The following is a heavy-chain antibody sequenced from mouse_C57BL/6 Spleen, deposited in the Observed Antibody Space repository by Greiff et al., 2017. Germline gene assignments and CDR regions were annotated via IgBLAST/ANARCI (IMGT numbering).Heavy chain of an antibody. J-gene: IGHJ2*01. D-gene: IGHD2-1*01. CDR2: INPNNGGT. V-gene: IGHV1-18*01. CDR1: GYTFTDYN. CDR3: ARYDLLWSHFDY. Sequence: VQLQQSGPELVKPGASVKIPCKASGYTFTDYNMDWVKQSHGKSLEWIGDINPNNGGTIYNQKFKGKATLTVDKSSSTAYMELRSLTSRDTAVYYCARYDLLWSHFDYWGQGTTLTVSS.